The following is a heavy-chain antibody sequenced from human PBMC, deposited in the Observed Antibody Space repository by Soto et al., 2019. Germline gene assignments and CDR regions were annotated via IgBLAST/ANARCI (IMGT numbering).Heavy chain of an antibody. CDR3: AREGGSGSYLYYYYGMDV. CDR1: GGSISSYY. Sequence: SETLSLTCTVSGGSISSYYWRWIRQSAGKGLEWIGRIYTSGSTNYNPSLKSRVTMSVDTSKNQFSLKLSSVTAADTAVYYCAREGGSGSYLYYYYGMDVWGQGTTVTVSS. CDR2: IYTSGST. V-gene: IGHV4-4*07. J-gene: IGHJ6*02. D-gene: IGHD1-26*01.